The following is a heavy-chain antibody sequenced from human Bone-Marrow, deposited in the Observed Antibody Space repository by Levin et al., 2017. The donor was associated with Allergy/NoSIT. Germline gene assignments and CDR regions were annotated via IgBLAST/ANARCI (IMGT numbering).Heavy chain of an antibody. V-gene: IGHV4-59*01. CDR2: IYYTGTT. J-gene: IGHJ5*02. CDR3: ARVAGVRFDP. CDR1: GGSIRSYY. D-gene: IGHD3-10*01. Sequence: RSQTLSLPCTVSGGSIRSYYWSWIRQPPGKGLEWIGYIYYTGTTNQNPSLKSRVTMSVDTSKNHFSLKLSSVTAADTAVYYCARVAGVRFDPWGQGTLVTVSS.